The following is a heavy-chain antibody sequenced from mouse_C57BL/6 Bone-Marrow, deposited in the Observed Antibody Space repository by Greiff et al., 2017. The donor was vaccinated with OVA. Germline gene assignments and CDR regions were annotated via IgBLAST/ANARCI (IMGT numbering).Heavy chain of an antibody. D-gene: IGHD3-2*02. V-gene: IGHV5-12*01. Sequence: EVKLVESGGGLVQPGGSLTLSCAASGFTFSDYYMYWVRQTPEKRLEWVAYISNGGGSTYYPDTVKGRFTSSRDNATNTLYLQMSRLKSEYTAMYYLARQGSSVYYFDYWGQGTTLTVSS. CDR1: GFTFSDYY. CDR3: ARQGSSVYYFDY. CDR2: ISNGGGST. J-gene: IGHJ2*01.